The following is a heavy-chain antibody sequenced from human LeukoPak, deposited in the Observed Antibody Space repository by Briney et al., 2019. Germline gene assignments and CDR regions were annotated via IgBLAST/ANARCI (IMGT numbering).Heavy chain of an antibody. CDR2: INHSGNT. Sequence: PSETLSLTCAVSGGSFNAYYWSWIRQPPGKGLEWIGEINHSGNTNYNPSLKSRVTISVDTSKNQFYLNLSSVTAADTAVYYCARVPLRYYYYMDVWGKGTTVTVSS. J-gene: IGHJ6*03. CDR3: ARVPLRYYYYMDV. V-gene: IGHV4-34*01. CDR1: GGSFNAYY.